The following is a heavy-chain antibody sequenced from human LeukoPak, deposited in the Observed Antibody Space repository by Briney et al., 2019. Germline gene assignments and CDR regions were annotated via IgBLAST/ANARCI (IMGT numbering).Heavy chain of an antibody. V-gene: IGHV1-58*01. D-gene: IGHD3-3*01. Sequence: PVKVSCKASGFTFTSSAVQWVRQARGQRLEWIGWIVVGSGNTNYAQKFQERVTITRDMSTSTAYMELSSLRSEDTAVYYCAADPGYYDFWSGYYTGFGAFDIWGQGTMVTVSS. CDR3: AADPGYYDFWSGYYTGFGAFDI. J-gene: IGHJ3*02. CDR1: GFTFTSSA. CDR2: IVVGSGNT.